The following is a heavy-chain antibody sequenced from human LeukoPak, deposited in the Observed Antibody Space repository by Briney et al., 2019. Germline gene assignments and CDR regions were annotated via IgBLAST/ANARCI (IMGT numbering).Heavy chain of an antibody. D-gene: IGHD3-10*01. CDR1: GFTFDDYA. CDR3: AKDSFYGSGKYDAFDI. V-gene: IGHV3-9*01. Sequence: GRSLRLSCAASGFTFDDYAMHWVRQAPGKGLEWVSGFSWNSGSIGYADSVKGRFTISRDNAKNSLYLQMNSLRAEDTALYYCAKDSFYGSGKYDAFDIWGQGTMVTVSS. CDR2: FSWNSGSI. J-gene: IGHJ3*02.